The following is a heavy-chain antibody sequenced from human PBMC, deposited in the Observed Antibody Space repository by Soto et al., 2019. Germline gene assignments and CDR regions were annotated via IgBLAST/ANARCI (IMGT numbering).Heavy chain of an antibody. CDR2: ISSSSSTI. CDR3: ARDRYCSGGSCYLYYFDY. J-gene: IGHJ4*02. Sequence: GGSLRLSCAASGFTFSSYSMNWVRQAPGKGLEWVSYISSSSSTIYYADSVKGRFTISRDNAKNSLYLQMNSLRAEDTAVYYCARDRYCSGGSCYLYYFDYWGQGTLVTVSS. D-gene: IGHD2-15*01. V-gene: IGHV3-48*01. CDR1: GFTFSSYS.